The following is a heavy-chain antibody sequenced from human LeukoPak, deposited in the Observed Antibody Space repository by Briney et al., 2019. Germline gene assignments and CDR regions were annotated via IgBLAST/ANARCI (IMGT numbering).Heavy chain of an antibody. CDR1: GFSISTYW. Sequence: GGSLRLSCAASGFSISTYWMSWVRQAPGKGLEWVANIKQDGSEKHYVDSVNGRFTISRDNAKNSLYLQMNSLRAEDTAVYSCVRVEDWGAAGNRMDYWGRGTLVTVSS. V-gene: IGHV3-7*01. J-gene: IGHJ4*02. CDR3: VRVEDWGAAGNRMDY. D-gene: IGHD6-13*01. CDR2: IKQDGSEK.